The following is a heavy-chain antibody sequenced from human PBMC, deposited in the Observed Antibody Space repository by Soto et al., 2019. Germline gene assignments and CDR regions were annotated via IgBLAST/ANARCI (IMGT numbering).Heavy chain of an antibody. CDR1: GGSIFSHL. J-gene: IGHJ3*02. V-gene: IGHV4-59*11. Sequence: SETLSLTCTVSGGSIFSHLLSWIRQPPGKGLEWIGYVSHSGSTTHNPSLKSRVTISLDTSQNQVSLQLRSVTAADTAVYYCAREGPLSGDAFDIWGRGTKVTV. D-gene: IGHD3-16*01. CDR2: VSHSGST. CDR3: AREGPLSGDAFDI.